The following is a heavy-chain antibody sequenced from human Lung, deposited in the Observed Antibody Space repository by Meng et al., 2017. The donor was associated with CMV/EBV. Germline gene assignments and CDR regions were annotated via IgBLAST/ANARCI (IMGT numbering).Heavy chain of an antibody. CDR1: GYTFTSYD. V-gene: IGHV1-8*01. CDR2: MNPNSGNT. J-gene: IGHJ5*02. CDR3: ARGYCSGGSCPVFDP. Sequence: AEVKKPGASVKVSCKASGYTFTSYDINWVRQATRQGLEWMGWMNPNSGNTGYAQKFQGRVTMTRNTSISTAYMELSSLRSEDTAVYYCARGYCSGGSCPVFDPWGQGTLVTVSS. D-gene: IGHD2-15*01.